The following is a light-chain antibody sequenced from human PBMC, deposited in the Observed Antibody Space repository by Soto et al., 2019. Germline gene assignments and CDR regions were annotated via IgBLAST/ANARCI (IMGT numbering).Light chain of an antibody. CDR1: SSNIGAGYD. CDR2: GNS. CDR3: QSYDSSLPEAV. V-gene: IGLV1-40*01. J-gene: IGLJ7*01. Sequence: QSVLTQPPSVSGAPGQRVTISCTGSSSNIGAGYDVHWYQQLPGTAPKLLIYGNSNRPSGVPDRFSGSKSGTSASLAITGLQAEDEADYYCQSYDSSLPEAVFGGGTQLTVL.